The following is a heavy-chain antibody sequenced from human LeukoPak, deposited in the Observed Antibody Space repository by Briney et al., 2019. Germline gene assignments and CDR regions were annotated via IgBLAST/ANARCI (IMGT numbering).Heavy chain of an antibody. CDR2: IYYSGDT. CDR1: GGSISRTSSY. V-gene: IGHV4-39*01. J-gene: IGHJ4*02. CDR3: ARLLGGSYVPYFDY. Sequence: SETLSVTCTVSGGSISRTSSYWGWIRQPPGKGLGWIGTIYYSGDTYYNPSLKSRVTISVETSKNQFSLKLSCVTAAVTAVYYCARLLGGSYVPYFDYGGQGTLVTVPS. D-gene: IGHD1-26*01.